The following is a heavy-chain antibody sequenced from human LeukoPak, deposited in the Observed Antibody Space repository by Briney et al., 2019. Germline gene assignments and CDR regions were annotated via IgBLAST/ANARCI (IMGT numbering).Heavy chain of an antibody. V-gene: IGHV3-21*01. CDR3: ARDGYSYDPVHFDY. Sequence: GGSLTLSCAASGFTFSSYSMNWVRQAPGKGLEWVSSISSSSSYIYYADSVKGRFTISRDNAKNSLYLQMNSLRAEDTAVYYCARDGYSYDPVHFDYWGQGTLVTVSS. D-gene: IGHD5-18*01. J-gene: IGHJ4*02. CDR2: ISSSSSYI. CDR1: GFTFSSYS.